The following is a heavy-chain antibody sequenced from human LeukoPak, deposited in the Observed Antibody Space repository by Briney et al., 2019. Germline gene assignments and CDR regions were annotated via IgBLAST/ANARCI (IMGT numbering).Heavy chain of an antibody. CDR3: AIVPAAPTTYYYYYMDV. CDR1: GGTFSSYT. V-gene: IGHV1-69*02. J-gene: IGHJ6*03. Sequence: SVKVSCKASGGTFSSYTISWVRQAPGQGLEWMGRIIPILGIANYAQKFQGRVTITADKSTRTAYMELSSLRSEDTAVYYCAIVPAAPTTYYYYYMDVWGKGTTVTVSS. CDR2: IIPILGIA. D-gene: IGHD2-2*01.